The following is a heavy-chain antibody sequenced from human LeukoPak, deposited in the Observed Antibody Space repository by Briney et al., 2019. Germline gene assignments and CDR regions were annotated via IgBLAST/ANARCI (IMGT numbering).Heavy chain of an antibody. CDR3: ARLTPDSDYYDSSGYYSWFDP. V-gene: IGHV1-18*01. CDR2: ISAYNGNT. D-gene: IGHD3-22*01. J-gene: IGHJ5*02. Sequence: ASVKVSCKASGYTFTSYGISWMRQAPAQGLEWMGCISAYNGNTNYAQKLQGRVTMTTDTSTSTAYMELRSLRSDDTAVYYCARLTPDSDYYDSSGYYSWFDPWGQGTLVTVSS. CDR1: GYTFTSYG.